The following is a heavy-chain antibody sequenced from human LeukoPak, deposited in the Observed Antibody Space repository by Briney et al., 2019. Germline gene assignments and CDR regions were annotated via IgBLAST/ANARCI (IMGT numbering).Heavy chain of an antibody. Sequence: PGGSLRLSCAASGFTFSSYAMHWVRQAPGKGLEWVAVISYDGSNKYYADSVKGRFTISRDNSKNTLYLQMNSLRAEDTAAYYCARDLYYYDSSGTQGLDYWGQGTLVTVSS. D-gene: IGHD3-22*01. V-gene: IGHV3-30-3*01. CDR1: GFTFSSYA. J-gene: IGHJ4*02. CDR2: ISYDGSNK. CDR3: ARDLYYYDSSGTQGLDY.